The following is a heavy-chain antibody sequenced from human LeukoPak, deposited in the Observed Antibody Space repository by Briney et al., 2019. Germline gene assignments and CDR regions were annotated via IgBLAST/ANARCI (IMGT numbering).Heavy chain of an antibody. D-gene: IGHD3-22*01. CDR2: IRYDGSNK. V-gene: IGHV3-30*02. CDR3: AKDVTLYYYDSSGYLGY. J-gene: IGHJ4*02. CDR1: GFTFSSYG. Sequence: VQPGGSLRLSCVASGFTFSSYGMHWVRQAPGKGLEWVAFIRYDGSNKYYADSVKGRFTISRDNSKNTLYLQMNSLRAEDTAVYYCAKDVTLYYYDSSGYLGYWGQGTLVTVSS.